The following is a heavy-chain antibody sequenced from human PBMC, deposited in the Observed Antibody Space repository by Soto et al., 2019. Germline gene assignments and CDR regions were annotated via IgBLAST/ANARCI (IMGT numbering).Heavy chain of an antibody. D-gene: IGHD2-21*02. V-gene: IGHV1-46*01. CDR1: GYTCTIYY. Sequence: ASVKVSCKAAGYTCTIYYMHCVRQSPLQWLDWMGIINPSGGSTSYAQKFQGRVTMTRDTSTSTVYMELSSLRSEDTAVYYCARDVLVLAYCGGDCYLPYYYYGMDVWGQGTTVTSP. CDR2: INPSGGST. CDR3: ARDVLVLAYCGGDCYLPYYYYGMDV. J-gene: IGHJ6*02.